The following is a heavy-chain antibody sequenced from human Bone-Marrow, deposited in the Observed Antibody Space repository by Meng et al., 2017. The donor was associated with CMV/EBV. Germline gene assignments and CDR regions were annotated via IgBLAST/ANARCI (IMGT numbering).Heavy chain of an antibody. CDR1: GYTFTGYY. J-gene: IGHJ4*02. D-gene: IGHD1-26*01. CDR2: INPNSGGT. V-gene: IGHV1-2*02. CDR3: ARGLRSYFGGGRVTYYFDY. Sequence: ASVKVSCKASGYTFTGYYMHWVRQAPGQGLEWMGWINPNSGGTNYAQKFQGRVTMTRDTSISTAYMDLSRLRSDDTAVYYCARGLRSYFGGGRVTYYFDYWGQGTLVTVSS.